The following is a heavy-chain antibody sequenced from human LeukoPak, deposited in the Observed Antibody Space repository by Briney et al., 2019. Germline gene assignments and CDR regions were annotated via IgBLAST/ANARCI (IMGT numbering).Heavy chain of an antibody. CDR3: ARLIAAAGNFDY. CDR2: IYHSGST. V-gene: IGHV4-4*02. Sequence: GSLRLSCAASGFTFSSYAMSWVRQAPGKGLEWIGEIYHSGSTNYNPSLKSRVTISVDKSKNQFSLKLSSVTAADTAVYYCARLIAAAGNFDYWGQGTLVTVSS. CDR1: GFTFSSYAM. J-gene: IGHJ4*02. D-gene: IGHD6-13*01.